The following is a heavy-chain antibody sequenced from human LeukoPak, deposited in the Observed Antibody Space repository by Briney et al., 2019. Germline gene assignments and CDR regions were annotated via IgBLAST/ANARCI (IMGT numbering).Heavy chain of an antibody. J-gene: IGHJ5*02. V-gene: IGHV1-2*04. CDR3: AREYGSGSARFDP. D-gene: IGHD3-10*01. Sequence: ASVKVSCKASGYTFTSYGISWVRQAPGQGLEWMGWINPNSGGTDYAQKFQGWVTMTRDTSISTAYMELSRLRSDDTAVYYCAREYGSGSARFDPWGQGTLVTVSS. CDR1: GYTFTSYG. CDR2: INPNSGGT.